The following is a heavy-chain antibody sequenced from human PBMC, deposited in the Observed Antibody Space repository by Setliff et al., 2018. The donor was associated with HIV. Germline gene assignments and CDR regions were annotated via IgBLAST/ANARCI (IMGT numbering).Heavy chain of an antibody. Sequence: GGSLRLSCAASGFTFSSYWMSWVRQAPGKGLEWVADIKQDGSKAYYMDSVKGRFTISRDNPKNSLYLQMTSLRAEDTAVYYCARDDRNGNNDAFDIWGQGTTVTVSS. CDR1: GFTFSSYW. D-gene: IGHD2-8*01. J-gene: IGHJ3*02. CDR3: ARDDRNGNNDAFDI. V-gene: IGHV3-7*04. CDR2: IKQDGSKA.